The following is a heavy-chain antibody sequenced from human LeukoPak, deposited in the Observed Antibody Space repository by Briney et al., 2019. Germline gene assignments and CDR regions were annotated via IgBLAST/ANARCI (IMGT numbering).Heavy chain of an antibody. D-gene: IGHD5-24*01. CDR1: GFTFSSYG. V-gene: IGHV3-7*01. CDR2: IKQDGSEK. J-gene: IGHJ4*02. CDR3: ARDQRWLQFS. Sequence: GGSLRLSCAASGFTFSSYGMHWVRQAPGKGLEWVANIKQDGSEKYYVDSVKGRFTISRDNAKNSLYLQMNSLRAEDTAVYYCARDQRWLQFSGGQGTLVTVSS.